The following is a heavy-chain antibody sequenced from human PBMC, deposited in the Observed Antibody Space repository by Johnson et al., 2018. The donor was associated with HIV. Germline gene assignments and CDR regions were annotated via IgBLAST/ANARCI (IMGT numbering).Heavy chain of an antibody. CDR3: ARDRYYGLAWGWAFDI. J-gene: IGHJ3*02. D-gene: IGHD3-16*01. CDR2: ISYDGTHK. CDR1: GFTFSSYA. V-gene: IGHV3-30*04. Sequence: QVQLVESGGGVVRPGRSLRLSCAASGFTFSSYAMHWVRQAPGKGLEWVAVISYDGTHKYYADSVKGRFTISRDNSKNKLYLQTNSLRAEDTAVFYCARDRYYGLAWGWAFDIWGQGTMVTVSS.